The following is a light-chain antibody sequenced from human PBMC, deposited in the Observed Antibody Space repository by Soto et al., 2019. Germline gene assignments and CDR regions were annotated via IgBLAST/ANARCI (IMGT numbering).Light chain of an antibody. Sequence: DVQMTQSPSSLSASVGDRVTITCRASQDIKDWLAWYQQKPAKAPKSLISAASNLQPGVPSRFSGSGSGTEFTLTITSLQPEDSATYYCQQYNIYPLTFGGGTKVEIK. CDR2: AAS. V-gene: IGKV1D-16*01. CDR1: QDIKDW. J-gene: IGKJ4*01. CDR3: QQYNIYPLT.